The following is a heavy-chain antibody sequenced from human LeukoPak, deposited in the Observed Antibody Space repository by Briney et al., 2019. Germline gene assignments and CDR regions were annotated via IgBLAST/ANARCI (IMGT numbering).Heavy chain of an antibody. Sequence: GASVKVSCKASGYTFTSYDINWVRQATGQGLEWMGWMNPNSGNTGYAQKIQGRVTMTRNTSISTAYMELSSLRSEDTAVYYCSIVVVAATRPFDYWGQGTLVTVSS. CDR3: SIVVVAATRPFDY. CDR1: GYTFTSYD. D-gene: IGHD2-15*01. J-gene: IGHJ4*02. CDR2: MNPNSGNT. V-gene: IGHV1-8*01.